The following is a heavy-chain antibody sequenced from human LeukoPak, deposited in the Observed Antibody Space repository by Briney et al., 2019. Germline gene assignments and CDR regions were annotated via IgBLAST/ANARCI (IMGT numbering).Heavy chain of an antibody. D-gene: IGHD5-12*01. CDR2: MYYSGNT. CDR1: GDSIITYY. Sequence: SETLSPTCTVSGDSIITYYWSWIRQPPGKGLEWIGDMYYSGNTNYNPSLKSRVTISVDKSRNQFSLTLSSVTAADTAVYYCARHSRGYDSEFGYWGQGTLVTVSS. J-gene: IGHJ4*02. V-gene: IGHV4-59*08. CDR3: ARHSRGYDSEFGY.